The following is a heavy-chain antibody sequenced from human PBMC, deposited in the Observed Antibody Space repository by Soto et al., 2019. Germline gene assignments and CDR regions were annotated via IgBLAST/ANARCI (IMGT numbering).Heavy chain of an antibody. V-gene: IGHV4-31*03. Sequence: SETLSLTCTVSGGSISSGGYYWSWIRQHPGKGLEWIGYIYYSGSTYYNPSLKSRVTISVDTSKNQFSLKLSSVTAADTAVYYCARVPPREVSSGPHFDYRRQGTLVTVSS. CDR2: IYYSGST. D-gene: IGHD3-22*01. J-gene: IGHJ4*02. CDR3: ARVPPREVSSGPHFDY. CDR1: GGSISSGGYY.